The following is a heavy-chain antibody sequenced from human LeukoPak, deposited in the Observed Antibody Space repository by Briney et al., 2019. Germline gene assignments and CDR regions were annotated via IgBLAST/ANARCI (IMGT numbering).Heavy chain of an antibody. J-gene: IGHJ4*02. Sequence: PGGSLRLSCAASGFTFSNFWIHWVRQAPGKGLVWVSRISIDGSTTNYAGSVKGRFTISRDNAKNTVSLQMNGLRVEDTAVYYCARVRTTYYYDTTGHSFDHWGQGTLVTVSS. CDR3: ARVRTTYYYDTTGHSFDH. V-gene: IGHV3-74*01. CDR2: ISIDGSTT. D-gene: IGHD3-22*01. CDR1: GFTFSNFW.